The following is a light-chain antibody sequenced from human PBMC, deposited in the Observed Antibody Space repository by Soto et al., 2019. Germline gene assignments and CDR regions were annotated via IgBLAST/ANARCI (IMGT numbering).Light chain of an antibody. CDR3: QQRSNWPVT. CDR2: DAF. CDR1: QSVRSS. Sequence: EIVLTQSPATLSLSPGERATLSCRATQSVRSSLAWYLQQPGQAPRRLIYDAFKRATGIPARFSGSGSGTDFTLTISSLEPKDVAVYYCQQRSNWPVTFGQGTKVEIK. V-gene: IGKV3-11*01. J-gene: IGKJ1*01.